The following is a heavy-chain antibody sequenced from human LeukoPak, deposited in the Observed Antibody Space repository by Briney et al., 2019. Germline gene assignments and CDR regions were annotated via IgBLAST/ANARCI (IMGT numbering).Heavy chain of an antibody. V-gene: IGHV3-74*01. D-gene: IGHD6-19*01. Sequence: GGSLRLSCAASGFTFSTYWMHWVRRAPGKGLVWVSRINSDGSTTTYADSVKGRFTISRDNAKSTLYLQMNSLSAEDTAVYYCARVRYSSGWYSDYWGQGTLVTVSS. CDR1: GFTFSTYW. CDR2: INSDGSTT. J-gene: IGHJ4*02. CDR3: ARVRYSSGWYSDY.